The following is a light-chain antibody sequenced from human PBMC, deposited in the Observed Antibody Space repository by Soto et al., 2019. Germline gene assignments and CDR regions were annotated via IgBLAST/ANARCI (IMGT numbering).Light chain of an antibody. J-gene: IGLJ1*01. V-gene: IGLV2-8*01. CDR1: TSDVGGYNY. Sequence: QSVLTQPPPASESPGQSVTISCTGTTSDVGGYNYVSWYQQHPGKAPQLVIYGVNKRASGVPDRFSGSKSGNIASLTVSGLQAVDEAGNYCSSYAGSKILYVFGTGTKLTV. CDR2: GVN. CDR3: SSYAGSKILYV.